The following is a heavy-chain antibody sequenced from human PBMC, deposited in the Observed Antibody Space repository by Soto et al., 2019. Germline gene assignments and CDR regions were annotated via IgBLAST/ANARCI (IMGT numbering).Heavy chain of an antibody. CDR3: AKATSATWTGSIGYSFDY. CDR1: GLTFSSYA. CDR2: FSGGRDTT. D-gene: IGHD3-9*01. V-gene: IGHV3-23*01. J-gene: IGHJ4*02. Sequence: VQLLDSGGGLVQPGGSLRLSCVASGLTFSSYAMSWVRQAPGQRLEWVATFSGGRDTTWHADSVKSRFTVSRDSSKNTLALQMNSLRPEDTALYDCAKATSATWTGSIGYSFDYWGQGTLVTVSS.